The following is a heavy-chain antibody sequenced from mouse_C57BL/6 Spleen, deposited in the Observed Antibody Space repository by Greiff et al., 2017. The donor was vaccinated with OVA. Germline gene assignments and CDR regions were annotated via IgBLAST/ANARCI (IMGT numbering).Heavy chain of an antibody. V-gene: IGHV5-9-1*02. CDR1: GFTFSSYA. CDR2: ISSGGDYI. Sequence: EVMLVESGEGLVKPGGSLKLSCAASGFTFSSYAMSWVRQTPEKRLEWVAYISSGGDYIYYADPVKGRFTISRDNARNTLYLQMSSLKSEDTAMYYCTRDWDYYGSFAYWGQGTLVTVSA. D-gene: IGHD1-1*01. J-gene: IGHJ3*01. CDR3: TRDWDYYGSFAY.